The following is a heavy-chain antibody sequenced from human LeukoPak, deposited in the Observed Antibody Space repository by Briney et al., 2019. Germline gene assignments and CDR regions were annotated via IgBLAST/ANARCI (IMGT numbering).Heavy chain of an antibody. CDR3: ASRYGSGFDY. J-gene: IGHJ4*02. CDR1: GGSINNYY. Sequence: PSETLSLTCTVSGGSINNYYWSWIRQPPGKGLEWIGYIYHSGSTNYNPSLKSRVTIPIDTSKNQFSLKLRSVTAADTAVYYCASRYGSGFDYWGQGTLVTVSS. CDR2: IYHSGST. V-gene: IGHV4-59*01. D-gene: IGHD3-10*01.